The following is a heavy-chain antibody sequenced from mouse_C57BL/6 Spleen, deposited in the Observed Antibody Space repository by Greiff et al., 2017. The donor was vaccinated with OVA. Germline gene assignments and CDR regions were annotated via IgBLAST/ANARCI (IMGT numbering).Heavy chain of an antibody. J-gene: IGHJ2*01. CDR2: IYPGDGDT. CDR3: AIDSSGYIYFDY. CDR1: GYAFSSSW. D-gene: IGHD3-2*02. Sequence: QVQLKQSGPELVKPGASVKISCKASGYAFSSSWMNWVKQRPGKGLEWIGRIYPGDGDTNYNGKFKGKATLTADKSSSTAYMQLSSLTSEDSAVYFCAIDSSGYIYFDYWGQGTTLTVSS. V-gene: IGHV1-82*01.